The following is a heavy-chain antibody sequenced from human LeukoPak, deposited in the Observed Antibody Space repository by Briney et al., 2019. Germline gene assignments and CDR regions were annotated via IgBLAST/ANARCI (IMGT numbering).Heavy chain of an antibody. CDR3: ARVFRFSHFDY. D-gene: IGHD3-3*01. CDR2: IFYSGST. V-gene: IGHV4-39*07. J-gene: IGHJ4*02. CDR1: GDSINSSNSY. Sequence: PSETLSLTCTVSGDSINSSNSYWGWVRQPPGKAPEWIATIFYSGSTFYNPSLKSRVTVSLDTSKTQFSLRLRSVTAADTAVYYCARVFRFSHFDYWGQGTLVTVSS.